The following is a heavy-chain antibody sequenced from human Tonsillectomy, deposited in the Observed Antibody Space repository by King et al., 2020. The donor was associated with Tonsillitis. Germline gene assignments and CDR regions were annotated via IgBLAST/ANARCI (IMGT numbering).Heavy chain of an antibody. CDR2: ISGSGGST. J-gene: IGHJ6*04. V-gene: IGHV3-23*04. Sequence: VQLVESGGGLVQXGGSLRLSCAASGFTFSSYAMSWVRQAPGXGLEWVSAISGSGGSTYYADSVKGRXTXSRDNSKXMXYLQMNSLRAEDTDVYYCAXXAXXXXXXXXXXXYGXXGXGXXXXVXVXX. CDR3: AXXAXXXXXXXXXXXYGXXG. CDR1: GFTFSSYA.